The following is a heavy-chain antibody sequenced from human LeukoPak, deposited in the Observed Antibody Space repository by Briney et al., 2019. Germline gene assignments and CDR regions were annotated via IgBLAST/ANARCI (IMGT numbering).Heavy chain of an antibody. CDR3: ARDGFSSSWPYYLDF. D-gene: IGHD6-13*01. CDR1: GYTFTKYG. V-gene: IGHV1-18*01. Sequence: GASVKVSCKASGYTFTKYGISWVRQAPGQGLEWMGWISTYNGNTDYAQKFQGRVTMTTDTSTSTAYMELRSLRSDDTAAYYCARDGFSSSWPYYLDFWGQGSLVTVSS. CDR2: ISTYNGNT. J-gene: IGHJ4*02.